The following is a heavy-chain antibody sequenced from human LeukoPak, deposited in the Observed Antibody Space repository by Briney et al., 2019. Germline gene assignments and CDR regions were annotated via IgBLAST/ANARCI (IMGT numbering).Heavy chain of an antibody. CDR3: AKDSRNLPFDY. J-gene: IGHJ4*02. D-gene: IGHD1-14*01. CDR2: ISSSGSTI. V-gene: IGHV3-11*04. Sequence: GGSLRLSCAASGFTFSDYYMSWIRQAPGKGLEWVSYISSSGSTIYYADSVKGRFTISRDNAKNTLYLQMNSLRPEDTAVYYCAKDSRNLPFDYWGQGTLVTVSS. CDR1: GFTFSDYY.